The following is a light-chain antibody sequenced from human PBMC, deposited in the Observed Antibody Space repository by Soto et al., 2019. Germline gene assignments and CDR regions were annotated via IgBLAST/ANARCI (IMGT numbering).Light chain of an antibody. V-gene: IGKV1-5*03. CDR1: DNIDTW. J-gene: IGKJ4*01. CDR3: QQSYTTPLT. Sequence: DIQMTQSPSTVSASVGYRVSITFRASDNIDTWVAWYQQKPGEAPKLLIYKASKLGNGVPSRFSGSGSGTYFTLTISSLQPEDLATYYCQQSYTTPLTFGGGTKVDIK. CDR2: KAS.